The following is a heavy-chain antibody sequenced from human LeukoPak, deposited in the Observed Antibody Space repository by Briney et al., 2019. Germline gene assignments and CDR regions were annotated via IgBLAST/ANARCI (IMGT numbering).Heavy chain of an antibody. CDR1: GGSISSSSYY. Sequence: KPSETLSLTCTVSGGSISSSSYYWGWIRQPPGKGLEWIGSIYYSGSTYYNPSLKSRVTISVDTSKNQFSLKLSSVTAADTAVYYCARDSLYYYDSSGVTNWGQGTLVTVSS. D-gene: IGHD3-22*01. CDR2: IYYSGST. CDR3: ARDSLYYYDSSGVTN. V-gene: IGHV4-39*07. J-gene: IGHJ4*02.